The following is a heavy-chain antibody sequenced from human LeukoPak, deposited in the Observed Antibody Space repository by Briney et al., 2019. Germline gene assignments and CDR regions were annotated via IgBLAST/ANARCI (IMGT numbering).Heavy chain of an antibody. CDR3: AHQLLPN. D-gene: IGHD2-2*01. V-gene: IGHV3-74*01. Sequence: GGSLRLSCAASGFTFSSYWMHWVRQAPEKGLVWVSLINPDGSSTTYADSVKGRFTISRDNAKNTLYLQMNSLRAEDTAVYYCAHQLLPNWGQGTLVTVSS. CDR1: GFTFSSYW. J-gene: IGHJ4*02. CDR2: INPDGSST.